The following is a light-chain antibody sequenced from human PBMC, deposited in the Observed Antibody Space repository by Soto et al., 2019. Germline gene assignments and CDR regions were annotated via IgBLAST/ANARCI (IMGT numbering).Light chain of an antibody. CDR2: EVS. CDR1: SSDVGSYNR. Sequence: QSALTQPPSVSGSPGQSVTISCTGTSSDVGSYNRVSWYQKPPGTAPKLMIYEVSNRPSGVPDRFSGSKSGNTASLTISGLQAEDEADYYCSSYTSSSTDVVFGGGTQLTVL. V-gene: IGLV2-18*02. J-gene: IGLJ2*01. CDR3: SSYTSSSTDVV.